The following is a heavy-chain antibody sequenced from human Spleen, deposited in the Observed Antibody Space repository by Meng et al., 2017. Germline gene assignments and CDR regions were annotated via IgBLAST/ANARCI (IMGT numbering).Heavy chain of an antibody. CDR2: IGHSGIT. D-gene: IGHD2/OR15-2a*01. V-gene: IGHV4-39*07. J-gene: IGHJ6*02. Sequence: QVQLQQWGAGLVKPSEALSLTCSVPGGSISTSGYYWGWIRQPPGKGLEWIGSIGHSGITYYTPSLKSRVTVSIDTSKSQFSLKLNAVTAADTAVYYCARGWKLSREYYSYYAMDVWGQGTTVTVSS. CDR3: ARGWKLSREYYSYYAMDV. CDR1: GGSISTSGYY.